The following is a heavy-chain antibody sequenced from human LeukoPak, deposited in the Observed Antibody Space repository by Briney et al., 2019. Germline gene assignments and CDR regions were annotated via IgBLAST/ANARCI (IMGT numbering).Heavy chain of an antibody. Sequence: GESLKVSCKASGYSFTGYDIHWGRQAPGQGLEWMGWINPDGGVTKSAQNFQGRVTMTRDKSINTVYMELRGLTSDDTALYYCARGPNHYYYMDFWGTGTTVSVSS. V-gene: IGHV1-2*02. CDR1: GYSFTGYD. D-gene: IGHD2-8*01. CDR2: INPDGGVT. J-gene: IGHJ6*03. CDR3: ARGPNHYYYMDF.